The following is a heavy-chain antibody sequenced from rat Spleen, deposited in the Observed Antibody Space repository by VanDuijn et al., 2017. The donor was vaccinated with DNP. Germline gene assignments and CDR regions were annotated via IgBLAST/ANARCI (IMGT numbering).Heavy chain of an antibody. CDR3: ARSDYDGSYFEH. J-gene: IGHJ2*01. V-gene: IGHV2-16*01. Sequence: QVQLKESGPGLVQPSQTLSLTCTVSGFSLSSYGVSWVRQPPGKGLEWIAGIWSGGYTDYRSALRSRLSISRDTSKSQLLLKMNSLETEDTAMYFCARSDYDGSYFEHWGQGVMVTVSS. CDR2: IWSGGYT. CDR1: GFSLSSYG. D-gene: IGHD1-12*03.